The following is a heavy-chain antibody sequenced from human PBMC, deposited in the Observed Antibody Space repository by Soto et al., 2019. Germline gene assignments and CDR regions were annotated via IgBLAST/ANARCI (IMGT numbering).Heavy chain of an antibody. V-gene: IGHV4-59*01. Sequence: PSXTLSLTCTVSGGSMSSYYWSWIRQPPGKGLEWIGYIYYSGSTNYNPSLKSRVTISVDTSKNQFSLKLSSVTAADTAVYYCARSYSNELYYYYMDVWGKGTTVTVSS. J-gene: IGHJ6*03. CDR3: ARSYSNELYYYYMDV. CDR2: IYYSGST. D-gene: IGHD4-4*01. CDR1: GGSMSSYY.